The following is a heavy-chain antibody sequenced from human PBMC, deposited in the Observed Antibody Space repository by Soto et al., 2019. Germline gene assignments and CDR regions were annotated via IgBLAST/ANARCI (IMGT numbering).Heavy chain of an antibody. Sequence: SGPTLVNPTQTLTLTCTFSGLSLRTSGVGVGWMRQPPGKALEWLALIYWDDDKRYSPSLKSRLTNTKDTSKNQVVLTMTNMDPVDXATYYFAQSFGELLFDYWGQGTLVTVSS. V-gene: IGHV2-5*02. CDR3: AQSFGELLFDY. J-gene: IGHJ4*02. D-gene: IGHD3-10*01. CDR1: GLSLRTSGVG. CDR2: IYWDDDK.